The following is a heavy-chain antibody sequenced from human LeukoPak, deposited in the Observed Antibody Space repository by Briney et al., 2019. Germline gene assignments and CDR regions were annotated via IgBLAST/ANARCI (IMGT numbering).Heavy chain of an antibody. J-gene: IGHJ4*02. Sequence: GGSLRLSCAASGFTFSSYWMHWVRQAPGKGPVWVSRVKGDGSFTNYADSVYGRFTISRDNAKNTLYLHMHSLRAEDTAVYYCVRDGDDFNFDYWGQGNLVTVSS. D-gene: IGHD5-24*01. V-gene: IGHV3-74*01. CDR3: VRDGDDFNFDY. CDR2: VKGDGSFT. CDR1: GFTFSSYW.